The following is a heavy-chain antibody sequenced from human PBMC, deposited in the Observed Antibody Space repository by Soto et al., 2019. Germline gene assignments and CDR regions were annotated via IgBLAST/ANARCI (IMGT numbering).Heavy chain of an antibody. CDR1: GFSFSTYS. CDR2: LSGGGANT. J-gene: IGHJ4*02. Sequence: GGSLRLSCAASGFSFSTYSMAWVRQAAGKGPQWVSCLSGGGANTFYIDSVRGRFTISVDISRNTVFLQMDSLRVDDTAVYYCAGYSGDVDAWGRGTLVTVSS. D-gene: IGHD2-15*01. V-gene: IGHV3-23*01. CDR3: AGYSGDVDA.